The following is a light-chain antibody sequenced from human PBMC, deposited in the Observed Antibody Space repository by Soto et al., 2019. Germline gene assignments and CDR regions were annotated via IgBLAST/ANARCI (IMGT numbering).Light chain of an antibody. V-gene: IGKV3-15*01. CDR2: DTS. CDR3: QHYVTWPLT. Sequence: ESARTQSPASLCVSPGGGATLSCRASQGIGDTLAWYQQKPGQTPRLLIYDTSIRATGVPARFSGSRSGAEFTLTISSLQSEDFAVYYCQHYVTWPLTFGGGTKVDI. CDR1: QGIGDT. J-gene: IGKJ4*01.